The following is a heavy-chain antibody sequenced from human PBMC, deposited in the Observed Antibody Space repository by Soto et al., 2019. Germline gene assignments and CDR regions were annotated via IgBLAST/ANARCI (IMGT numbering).Heavy chain of an antibody. Sequence: GGSLRLSCAASGFTFSSYSMNWVRQAPGKGLEWVSSISSSSSYIYYADSVKGRFTISRDNAKNSLYLQMNSLRAEDTAVYYCARDASLEQFGLQFDPWGQGTLVTVSS. CDR3: ARDASLEQFGLQFDP. V-gene: IGHV3-21*01. CDR2: ISSSSSYI. CDR1: GFTFSSYS. J-gene: IGHJ5*02. D-gene: IGHD3-10*01.